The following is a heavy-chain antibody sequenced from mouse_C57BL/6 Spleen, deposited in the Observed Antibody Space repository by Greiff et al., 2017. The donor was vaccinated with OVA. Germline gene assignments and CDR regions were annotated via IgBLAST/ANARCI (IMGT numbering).Heavy chain of an antibody. Sequence: EVMLVESGGDLVKPGGSLKLSCAASGFTFSSYGMSWVRQTPDKRLEWVATISSGGSYTYYPDSVKGRFTISRDNAKNTLYLQMSSLKSEDTAMYYCARARNSNYGYFDVWGTGTTVTVSS. CDR3: ARARNSNYGYFDV. J-gene: IGHJ1*03. CDR2: ISSGGSYT. CDR1: GFTFSSYG. V-gene: IGHV5-6*01. D-gene: IGHD2-5*01.